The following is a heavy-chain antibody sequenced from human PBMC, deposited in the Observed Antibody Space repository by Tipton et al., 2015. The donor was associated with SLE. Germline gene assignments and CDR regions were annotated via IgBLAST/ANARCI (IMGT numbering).Heavy chain of an antibody. Sequence: QLVQSGGGLVQPGGSLRLSCAASGFTFSGYLMGWVRQAPGKGLEWVAEIKQDGSEKFYVDSVQGRFIVSRDNSKNTLYLQMNSLRAEDTAVYYCARRITGVDYWGQGTLVTVSS. J-gene: IGHJ4*02. CDR3: ARRITGVDY. V-gene: IGHV3-7*01. CDR1: GFTFSGYL. D-gene: IGHD3-16*01. CDR2: IKQDGSEK.